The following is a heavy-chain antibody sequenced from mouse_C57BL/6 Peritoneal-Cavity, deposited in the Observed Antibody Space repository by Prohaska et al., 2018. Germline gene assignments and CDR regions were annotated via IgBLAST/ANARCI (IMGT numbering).Heavy chain of an antibody. CDR1: GFTFSGFW. CDR2: FNSDVSAR. Sequence: EVPLLETGGGLVQPGGSRGLSCEGSGFTFSGFWMSWVRQTPGKTLEWIGEFNSDVSARTYAPSIKSRFTIFSDTDQSTPCLQMRNVRSEDTATYFSMRSREDSWGQDAAHFVSS. D-gene: IGHD3-3*01. CDR3: MRSREDS. V-gene: IGHV11-2*01. J-gene: IGHJ2*01.